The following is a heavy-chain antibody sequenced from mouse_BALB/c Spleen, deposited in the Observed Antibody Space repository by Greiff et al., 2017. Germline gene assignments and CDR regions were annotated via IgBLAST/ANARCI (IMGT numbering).Heavy chain of an antibody. V-gene: IGHV1S56*01. CDR2: IYPGNVNT. CDR1: GYTFTSYY. Sequence: VQLQQSGPELVKPGASVRISCKASGYTFTSYYIHWVKQRPGQGLEWIGWIYPGNVNTKYNEKFKGKATLTADKSSSTAYMQLSSLTSEDSAVYFWARSGGLYAMDYWGQGTSVTVSS. D-gene: IGHD3-1*01. J-gene: IGHJ4*01. CDR3: ARSGGLYAMDY.